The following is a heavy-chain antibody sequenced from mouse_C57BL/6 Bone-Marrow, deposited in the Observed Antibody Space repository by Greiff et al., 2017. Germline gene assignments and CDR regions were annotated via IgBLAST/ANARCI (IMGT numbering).Heavy chain of an antibody. D-gene: IGHD1-1*01. V-gene: IGHV1-64*01. J-gene: IGHJ1*03. CDR1: GYTFTSYW. CDR3: ARRGYGSSYDWYFDV. Sequence: VQLQQPGAELVKPGASVKLSCKASGYTFTSYWMHWVKQRPGQGLEWIGMIHPNSGSTNYNEKFKSKATLTVDKSSSTAYMQLSSLTSEDSAVYYCARRGYGSSYDWYFDVWGTGTTVTVSS. CDR2: IHPNSGST.